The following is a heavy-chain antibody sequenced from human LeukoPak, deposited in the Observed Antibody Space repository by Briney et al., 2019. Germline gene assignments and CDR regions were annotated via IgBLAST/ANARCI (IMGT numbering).Heavy chain of an antibody. CDR3: TTDFTDCGGDCLYYFDY. D-gene: IGHD2-21*02. CDR2: ISSSGSTI. Sequence: GGSLRLSCAASGFTFSSYEMNWVRQAPGKGLEWVSYISSSGSTIYYADSVKGRFTISRDNAKNSLYLQMNSLKTEDTAVYYCTTDFTDCGGDCLYYFDYWGQGTLVTVSS. V-gene: IGHV3-48*03. CDR1: GFTFSSYE. J-gene: IGHJ4*02.